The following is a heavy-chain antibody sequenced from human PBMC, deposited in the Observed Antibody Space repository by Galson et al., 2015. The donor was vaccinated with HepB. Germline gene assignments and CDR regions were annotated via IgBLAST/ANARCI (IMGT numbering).Heavy chain of an antibody. CDR1: GYTFTSYY. D-gene: IGHD1-26*01. Sequence: SVKVSCKASGYTFTSYYMHWVRQAPGQGLEWMGIINPSGGSTSYAQKFQGRVTMTRDTSTSTVYMELSSLRSEDTAVYYCARGPKETYSGSYPLDAFDIWGQGTMVTVSS. J-gene: IGHJ3*02. V-gene: IGHV1-46*01. CDR3: ARGPKETYSGSYPLDAFDI. CDR2: INPSGGST.